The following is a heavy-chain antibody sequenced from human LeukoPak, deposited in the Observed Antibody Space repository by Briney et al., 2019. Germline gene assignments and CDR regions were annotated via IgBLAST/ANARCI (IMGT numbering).Heavy chain of an antibody. CDR3: TAERGYSYLF. D-gene: IGHD5-18*01. V-gene: IGHV3-15*01. CDR2: IKSXXDGGTT. CDR1: GXXFNNAW. Sequence: GGSLRLFCAASGXXFNNAWMXWXXXAPGXXXXXXXXIKSXXDGGTTXYAAHVKGRFTISRDDSQNTLYLQLNSLKTEDTAMYYCTAERGYSYLFWGQGTLVTVSS. J-gene: IGHJ4*02.